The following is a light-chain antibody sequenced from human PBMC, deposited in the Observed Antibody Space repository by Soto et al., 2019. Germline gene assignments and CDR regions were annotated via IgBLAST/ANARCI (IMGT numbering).Light chain of an antibody. CDR2: VAS. Sequence: DIQLTQSPSFLSASVGERVTINFRASQGISTYLAWYQQKPGRAPNLLIYVASTLQSGVPSRFSGSGSGTEFTLTISSLQPEDFATYYCQQLNSYPLTFGGGTKVDIK. CDR3: QQLNSYPLT. J-gene: IGKJ4*01. CDR1: QGISTY. V-gene: IGKV1-9*01.